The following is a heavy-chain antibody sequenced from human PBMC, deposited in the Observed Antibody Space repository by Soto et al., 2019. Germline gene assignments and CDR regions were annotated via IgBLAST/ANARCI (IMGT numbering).Heavy chain of an antibody. CDR3: VKGGWLDF. CDR1: RFTFNTFE. CDR2: ISDDGSRT. D-gene: IGHD3-16*01. Sequence: GGSMRLSCAACRFTFNTFEMSWVSQAPGRGLEWVSFISDDGSRTYYADAVKGRFTISRDNSKYTLYLQMNSLTVEDTAVYACVKGGWLDFWGQGTLVTVSS. J-gene: IGHJ5*01. V-gene: IGHV3-23*01.